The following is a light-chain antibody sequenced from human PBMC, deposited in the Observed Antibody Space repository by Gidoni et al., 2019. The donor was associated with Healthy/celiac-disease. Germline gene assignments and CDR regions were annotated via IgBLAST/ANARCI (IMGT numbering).Light chain of an antibody. CDR3: QQYNSYSV. Sequence: DIQMTQSPSTLSASVGDRVTITCRASQSISSWLAWYQQKPGKAPKLLIYDASSLESGVPSRFSGNGSGTEFTLTISSLQPDDFATYYCQQYNSYSVFGGGTKVEIK. V-gene: IGKV1-5*01. CDR2: DAS. J-gene: IGKJ4*01. CDR1: QSISSW.